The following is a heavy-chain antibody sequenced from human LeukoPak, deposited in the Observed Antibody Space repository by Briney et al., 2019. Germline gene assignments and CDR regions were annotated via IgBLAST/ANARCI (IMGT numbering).Heavy chain of an antibody. CDR1: GFTFDDYG. V-gene: IGHV3-20*04. CDR2: INWNGGST. Sequence: GSLRLSCAASGFTFDDYGMSWVRQAPGKGLEWVSGINWNGGSTGYAGSVKGRFTVSRDNAKNSLFLQMSSLRAEDTALYYCARDPSGHNYYFDYWGQGTLDTVSS. CDR3: ARDPSGHNYYFDY. D-gene: IGHD5-12*01. J-gene: IGHJ4*02.